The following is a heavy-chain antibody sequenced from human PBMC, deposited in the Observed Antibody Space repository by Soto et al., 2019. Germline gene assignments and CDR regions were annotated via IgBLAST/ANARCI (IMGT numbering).Heavy chain of an antibody. J-gene: IGHJ4*02. D-gene: IGHD3-10*01. CDR3: ARGPVGSGRNYFDY. CDR1: GFTFSSYG. Sequence: ESGGGVVQPGRSLRLSCAASGFTFSSYGMHWVRQAPGKGLEWVALMWYDGSNEYYAASVKGRFTISRDNSRNTLYLQMNSLRAEDTAVYYCARGPVGSGRNYFDYWGQGTLVTVSS. V-gene: IGHV3-33*01. CDR2: MWYDGSNE.